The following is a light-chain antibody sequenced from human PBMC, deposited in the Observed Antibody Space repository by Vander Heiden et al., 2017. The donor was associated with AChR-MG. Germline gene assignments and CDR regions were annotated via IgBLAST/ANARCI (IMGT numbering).Light chain of an antibody. V-gene: IGLV3-27*01. Sequence: SYELTQPSSVSVSPGQTAKITCSGDVLSFKYARWFQQKPGQSPLRGMYKDTQRPSGIPERFSGSSSGTNGTLTITGAQVDDEADDFCYSTADNTVSVGGGTRLT. CDR3: YSTADNTVS. CDR1: VLSFKY. J-gene: IGLJ2*01. CDR2: KDT.